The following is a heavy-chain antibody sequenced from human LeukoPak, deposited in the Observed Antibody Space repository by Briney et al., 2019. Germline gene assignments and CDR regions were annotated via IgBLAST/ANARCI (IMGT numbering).Heavy chain of an antibody. CDR2: IHPNNGGT. CDR1: GY. CDR3: ARGGYYDSSGNY. V-gene: IGHV1-2*06. J-gene: IGHJ4*02. Sequence: ASVKVSYKTSGYMHWVRQAPGQGLEWMGRIHPNNGGTDYAQKFQCRVTMTRDTSISTAYMELSSLRSDDTAVYYCARGGYYDSSGNYWGQGTLVTVSS. D-gene: IGHD3-22*01.